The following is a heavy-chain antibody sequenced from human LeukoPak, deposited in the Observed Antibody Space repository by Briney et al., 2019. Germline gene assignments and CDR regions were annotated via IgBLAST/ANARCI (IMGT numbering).Heavy chain of an antibody. V-gene: IGHV5-51*01. Sequence: GESLKISCQGSGYSFTSYWIGWVRQMPGKGLEWMGVIYPGDSDTRCSPSFQGQVTISADKSISTAYLQWSSLKASDTAMYYCARPGYCSSTSCFDLFFDYWGQGTLVTVSS. CDR1: GYSFTSYW. CDR2: IYPGDSDT. D-gene: IGHD2-2*01. CDR3: ARPGYCSSTSCFDLFFDY. J-gene: IGHJ4*02.